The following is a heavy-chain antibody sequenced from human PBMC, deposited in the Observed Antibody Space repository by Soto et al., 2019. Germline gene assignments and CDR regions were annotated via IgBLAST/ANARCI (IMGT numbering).Heavy chain of an antibody. CDR2: IIPILGIA. Sequence: QVQLVQSGAEVKKPGSSVKVSCKASGGTFSSYTISWVRQAPGQGLEWMGRIIPILGIANYAQKFQGRVTITADKSTSTAYMELSSLRSEDTAAYYCARGGGFGGVIVAIDYWGQGTLVTVSS. CDR3: ARGGGFGGVIVAIDY. D-gene: IGHD3-16*02. CDR1: GGTFSSYT. V-gene: IGHV1-69*02. J-gene: IGHJ4*02.